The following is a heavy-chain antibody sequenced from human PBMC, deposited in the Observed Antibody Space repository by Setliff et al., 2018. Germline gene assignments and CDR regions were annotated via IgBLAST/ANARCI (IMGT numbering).Heavy chain of an antibody. J-gene: IGHJ5*02. D-gene: IGHD6-19*01. Sequence: SVKVSCKASGGTFSSYAISWVRQAPGQGLEWMGRIIPIFGTANYAQKFQGRVTITADKSTSTAYMELSSLRSEDTAVYYCAREEVGRYSSGWYISSDNWFDPWGQGTLVTVSS. CDR2: IIPIFGTA. CDR3: AREEVGRYSSGWYISSDNWFDP. V-gene: IGHV1-69*06. CDR1: GGTFSSYA.